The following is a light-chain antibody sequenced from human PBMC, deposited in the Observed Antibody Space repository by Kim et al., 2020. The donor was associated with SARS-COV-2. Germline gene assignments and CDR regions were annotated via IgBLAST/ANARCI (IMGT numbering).Light chain of an antibody. Sequence: GKTVTISCTRSGGSIDTNYVQWDQQRPGGVPTAVIYEDDQRPSGVSDRFSGSIDNSSNSASLTISGLKTEDEADYYCQSYNRSNVVFGGGTQLTVL. CDR2: EDD. CDR1: GGSIDTNY. CDR3: QSYNRSNVV. V-gene: IGLV6-57*03. J-gene: IGLJ2*01.